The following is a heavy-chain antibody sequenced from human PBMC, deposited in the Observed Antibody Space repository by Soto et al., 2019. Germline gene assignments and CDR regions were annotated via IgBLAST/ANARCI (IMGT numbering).Heavy chain of an antibody. CDR1: GGTFSSYA. Sequence: QVQLVQSGAEVKKPGSSVKVSCKASGGTFSSYAISWVRQAPGQGLAWMGGIIPICGTANYAQKFQGRVTITAAESTSTAYMELSSLRSEDTAVYYCASEKEGSGSYYGYYYGIDVWGQGTTVTVSS. D-gene: IGHD3-10*01. CDR3: ASEKEGSGSYYGYYYGIDV. V-gene: IGHV1-69*01. J-gene: IGHJ6*02. CDR2: IIPICGTA.